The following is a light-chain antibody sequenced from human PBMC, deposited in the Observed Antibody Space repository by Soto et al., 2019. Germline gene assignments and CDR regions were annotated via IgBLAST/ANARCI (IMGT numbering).Light chain of an antibody. Sequence: EIVLTQSPGTLSLSPGGRATLSCRASQSVSSSSLAWYQQKPGQAPRLLIYGASSRATGIPDMFSGCGSGTAFTITISRLEPEDFSVYYCQQYGSFPFGGGTKVEIK. CDR1: QSVSSSS. V-gene: IGKV3-20*01. J-gene: IGKJ4*01. CDR3: QQYGSFP. CDR2: GAS.